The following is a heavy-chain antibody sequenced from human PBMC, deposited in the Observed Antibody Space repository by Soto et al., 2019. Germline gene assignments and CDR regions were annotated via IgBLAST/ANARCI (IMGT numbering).Heavy chain of an antibody. J-gene: IGHJ4*02. Sequence: GGSLRLSCAASGFTFSSDAMHWVRQAPGKGLEWVAVISYDGSNKYYADSVKGRFTISRDNSKNTLYLQMNSLRAEDTAVYYCARDRWDTAMVMGYYFDYWGQGTLVNVSS. V-gene: IGHV3-30-3*01. CDR2: ISYDGSNK. CDR1: GFTFSSDA. D-gene: IGHD5-18*01. CDR3: ARDRWDTAMVMGYYFDY.